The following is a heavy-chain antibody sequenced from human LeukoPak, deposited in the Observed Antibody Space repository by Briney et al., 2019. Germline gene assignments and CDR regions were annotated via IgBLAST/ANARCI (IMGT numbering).Heavy chain of an antibody. D-gene: IGHD6-13*01. Sequence: SETLSLTCAVSGGSISSGGFSWSWIRQPPGKGLEWIGYIYYSGSTNYNPSLKSRVTISVDTSKNQFSLKLSSVTAADTAVYYCARGRFGSSWYYYYYYMDVWGKGTTVTISS. CDR1: GGSISSGGFS. CDR2: IYYSGST. CDR3: ARGRFGSSWYYYYYYMDV. J-gene: IGHJ6*03. V-gene: IGHV4-61*08.